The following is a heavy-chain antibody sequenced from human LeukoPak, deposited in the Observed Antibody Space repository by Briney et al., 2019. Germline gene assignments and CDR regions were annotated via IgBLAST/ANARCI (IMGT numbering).Heavy chain of an antibody. Sequence: SETLSLTCTVSGGSISSYYWSWIRQPPGKGLEWIGYIYYSGSTNYNPSLKSRVTISVDTSKNQLSLKLSSVTAADTAVYYCARGGLNGAFDIWGQGTMVTVSS. D-gene: IGHD2-8*01. CDR2: IYYSGST. V-gene: IGHV4-59*01. CDR1: GGSISSYY. J-gene: IGHJ3*02. CDR3: ARGGLNGAFDI.